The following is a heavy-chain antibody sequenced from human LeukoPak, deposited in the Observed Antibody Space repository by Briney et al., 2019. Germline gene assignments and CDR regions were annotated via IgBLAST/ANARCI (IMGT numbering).Heavy chain of an antibody. CDR1: EFTFDNYA. D-gene: IGHD5-12*01. CDR2: ISGSGYYS. J-gene: IGHJ4*02. V-gene: IGHV3-23*01. Sequence: PGGSLRLSCAASEFTFDNYAMSWVRQAPGKGLEWVSVISGSGYYSYYADSVKGRFTVSRDNSKTTLYLQMNSLRADDTAVYYCAKGGGGYAYFDYWGQGTLVTVSS. CDR3: AKGGGGYAYFDY.